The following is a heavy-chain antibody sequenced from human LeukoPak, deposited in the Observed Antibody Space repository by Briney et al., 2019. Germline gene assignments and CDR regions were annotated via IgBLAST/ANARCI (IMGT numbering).Heavy chain of an antibody. CDR3: ATPTTVTNDAFDI. J-gene: IGHJ3*02. V-gene: IGHV4-59*12. D-gene: IGHD4-17*01. CDR2: IYYSGST. Sequence: SETLSLTCTVSGGSISSYYWSWIRQPPGKGLEWIGYIYYSGSTNYNPSLKSRVTISVDTSKNQFSLKLSSVTAADTAVYYCATPTTVTNDAFDIWGQGTMVTVSS. CDR1: GGSISSYY.